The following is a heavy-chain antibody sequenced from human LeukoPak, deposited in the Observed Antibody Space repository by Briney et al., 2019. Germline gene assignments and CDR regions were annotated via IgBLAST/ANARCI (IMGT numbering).Heavy chain of an antibody. CDR1: GFTFSGSA. V-gene: IGHV3-73*01. CDR3: TRLRLEAVAGTNYYYYGMDV. J-gene: IGHJ6*02. Sequence: GGSLRLSCAASGFTFSGSAMHWVRQASGKGLEWVGRIRSKANSYATAYAASVKGRFTISRDDSKNTAYLQMNSLKTEDTAVYYCTRLRLEAVAGTNYYYYGMDVWGQGTTVTVS. D-gene: IGHD6-19*01. CDR2: IRSKANSYAT.